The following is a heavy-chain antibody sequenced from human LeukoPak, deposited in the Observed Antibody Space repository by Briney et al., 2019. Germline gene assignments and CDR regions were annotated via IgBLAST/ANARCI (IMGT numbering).Heavy chain of an antibody. CDR1: GGSFSGYY. Sequence: SETLSLTCAVYGGSFSGYYWSWIRQPPGKGLEWIGEINHGGSTNYNPSLKSRVTISVDTSKNQFSLKLSSVTAADTAVYYCARGITGSYSNNWFDPWGQGTLVTVSS. D-gene: IGHD1-26*01. J-gene: IGHJ5*02. CDR2: INHGGST. V-gene: IGHV4-34*01. CDR3: ARGITGSYSNNWFDP.